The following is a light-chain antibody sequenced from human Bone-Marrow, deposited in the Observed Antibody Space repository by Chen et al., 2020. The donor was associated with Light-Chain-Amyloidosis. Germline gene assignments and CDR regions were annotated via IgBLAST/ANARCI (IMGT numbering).Light chain of an antibody. J-gene: IGLJ3*02. CDR3: VLYMGSGISV. CDR1: SGSVSTSTY. Sequence: QTVVTQAPSFSVSPGGTVTLTGGLSSGSVSTSTYPSWYQQTPGQAPRTLIYTTNTRSSGVPDRCSGSILGNKAALTITGAQADDESDYYCVLYMGSGISVFGGGTKLTVL. CDR2: TTN. V-gene: IGLV8-61*01.